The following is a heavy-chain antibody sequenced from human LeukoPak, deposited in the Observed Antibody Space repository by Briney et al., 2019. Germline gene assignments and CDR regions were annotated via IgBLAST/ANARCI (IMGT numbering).Heavy chain of an antibody. D-gene: IGHD4-17*01. J-gene: IGHJ3*01. Sequence: PGGSLRLSCAASGLIFHNYALVWIRRAPGKGPEWVSAILGGGGTFYADAVKGRFTISRDNSKNTLYLQMNSLRAEDTATYYCGQDPNGNYIGAFDFWGRGTMATVSS. V-gene: IGHV3-23*01. CDR1: GLIFHNYA. CDR2: ILGGGGT. CDR3: GQDPNGNYIGAFDF.